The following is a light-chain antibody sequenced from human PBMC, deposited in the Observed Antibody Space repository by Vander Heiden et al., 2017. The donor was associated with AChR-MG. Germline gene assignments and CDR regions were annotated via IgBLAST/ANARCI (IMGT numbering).Light chain of an antibody. V-gene: IGKV4-1*01. Sequence: DIVMTQSPDSLAVSLGERATINCKSSQSVLYSSNNKNYLAWYQQKPGQPPKLLIYWASTRESGVPDRFSGSGSGTDFILTISSLQAEDVAVYYCQQDDSTPYTFGQGTKLEIK. J-gene: IGKJ2*01. CDR2: WAS. CDR1: QSVLYSSNNKNY. CDR3: QQDDSTPYT.